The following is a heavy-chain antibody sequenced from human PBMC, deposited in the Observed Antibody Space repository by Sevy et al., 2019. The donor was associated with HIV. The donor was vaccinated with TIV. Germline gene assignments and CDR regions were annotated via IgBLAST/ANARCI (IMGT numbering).Heavy chain of an antibody. D-gene: IGHD3-9*01. CDR1: GFTFGSYG. Sequence: GGSLRLSCAASGFTFGSYGMHWVRQAPGKGLEWVAVISYDGTIKSYADSVRGRFSISRDNADSTLYLLMDSLRAEDTAVYYCAKEGYDILTGFEPGNFESWGQGTLVTVSS. J-gene: IGHJ4*02. V-gene: IGHV3-30*18. CDR3: AKEGYDILTGFEPGNFES. CDR2: ISYDGTIK.